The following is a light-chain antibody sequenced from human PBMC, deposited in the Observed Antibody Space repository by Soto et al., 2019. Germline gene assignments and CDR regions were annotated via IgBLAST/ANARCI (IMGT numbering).Light chain of an antibody. V-gene: IGKV3-11*01. J-gene: IGKJ1*01. CDR1: QSVSSY. CDR2: DAS. CDR3: QQRSSWHRT. Sequence: EIVLTQSPATLSLSPGERATLSCRASQSVSSYLAWYQQKPGQVPRLVIYDASNWATGIPGRFSGSESGTDFTLTISSLEHENYGVYYCQQRSSWHRTFGQGTKVEIK.